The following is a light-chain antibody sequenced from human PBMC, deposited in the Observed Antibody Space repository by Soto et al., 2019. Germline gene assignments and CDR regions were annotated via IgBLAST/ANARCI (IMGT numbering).Light chain of an antibody. J-gene: IGKJ1*01. Sequence: DIQMTQSPSSLSASVGDRVTITCRASQRISSYLNWYQQKPGKAPNLLIYVASTLHSGVPSRFSGSGSGTDFTLTISSLQPEDFATYYCQQSYSTPPWTFGQGTKVDIK. CDR1: QRISSY. V-gene: IGKV1-39*01. CDR2: VAS. CDR3: QQSYSTPPWT.